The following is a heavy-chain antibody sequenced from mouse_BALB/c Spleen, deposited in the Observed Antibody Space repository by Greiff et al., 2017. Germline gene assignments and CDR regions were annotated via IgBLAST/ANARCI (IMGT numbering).Heavy chain of an antibody. Sequence: VQLQESGPELVRPGASVKMSCKASGYTFTSYWMHWVKQRPGQGLEWIGMIDPSNSETRLNQKFKDKATLNVDKSSNTAYMQLSSLTSEDSAVYYCAREKDYDYDGDYFDDWGQGTTLTVAS. J-gene: IGHJ2*01. CDR1: GYTFTSYW. CDR2: IDPSNSET. CDR3: AREKDYDYDGDYFDD. V-gene: IGHV1-74*04. D-gene: IGHD2-4*01.